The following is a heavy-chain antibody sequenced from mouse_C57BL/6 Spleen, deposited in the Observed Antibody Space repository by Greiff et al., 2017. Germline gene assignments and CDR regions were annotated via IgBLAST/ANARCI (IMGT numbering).Heavy chain of an antibody. J-gene: IGHJ2*01. Sequence: VQLKESGPELVKPGASVKISCKASGYAFSSSWMNWVKQRPGKGLEWIGRIYPGDGDTNYNGKFKGKATLTADKSSSTAYMQLSSLTSEDSAVYFCSNYYGSSYGYWGQGTTLTVSS. CDR3: SNYYGSSYGY. V-gene: IGHV1-82*01. D-gene: IGHD1-1*01. CDR1: GYAFSSSW. CDR2: IYPGDGDT.